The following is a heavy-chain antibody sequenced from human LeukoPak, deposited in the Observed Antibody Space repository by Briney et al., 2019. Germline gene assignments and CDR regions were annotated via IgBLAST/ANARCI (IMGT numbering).Heavy chain of an antibody. CDR1: GYSISSGYY. V-gene: IGHV4-38-2*02. CDR3: ARETGDAFDI. J-gene: IGHJ3*02. CDR2: IYHSGST. Sequence: PSETLSLTCTVSGYSISSGYYWGWIRQPPGKGLEWIGSIYHSGSTYYNPSLKSRVTISVDTSKNQFSLKLSSVTAADTAVYYCARETGDAFDIWGQGTMVTVSS. D-gene: IGHD1-1*01.